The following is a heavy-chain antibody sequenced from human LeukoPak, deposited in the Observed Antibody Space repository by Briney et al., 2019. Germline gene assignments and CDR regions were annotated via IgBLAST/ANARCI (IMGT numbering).Heavy chain of an antibody. V-gene: IGHV3-21*01. D-gene: IGHD3-22*01. CDR3: ARVDYYDSSGYYYGQPNAAFDI. J-gene: IGHJ3*02. Sequence: GGSLRLSCAASGFTFSTYWMSWVRQAPGKGLEWVSSISSSSSYIYYADSVKGRFTISRDNAKNSLYLQMNSLRAEDTAVYYCARVDYYDSSGYYYGQPNAAFDIWGQGTMVTVSS. CDR2: ISSSSSYI. CDR1: GFTFSTYW.